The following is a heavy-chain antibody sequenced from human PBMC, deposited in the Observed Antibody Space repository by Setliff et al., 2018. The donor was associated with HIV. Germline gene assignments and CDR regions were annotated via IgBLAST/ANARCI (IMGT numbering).Heavy chain of an antibody. CDR2: IYHGGTT. D-gene: IGHD3-10*01. J-gene: IGHJ3*02. V-gene: IGHV4-38-2*02. CDR1: SYSISSGYY. Sequence: SETLSLTCAVSSYSISSGYYWGWIRQPPGKGLEWIGSIYHGGTTYYNPSLRSRVTISEDTSKNQFSLTLTSVTAADTAVYYCVRDPPLITYGPDHPFDIWGQGTMVTVSS. CDR3: VRDPPLITYGPDHPFDI.